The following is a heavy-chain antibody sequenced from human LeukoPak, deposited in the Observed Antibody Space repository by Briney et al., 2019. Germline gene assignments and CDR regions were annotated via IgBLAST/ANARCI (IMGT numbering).Heavy chain of an antibody. CDR1: GFTFRSYA. V-gene: IGHV3-30-3*01. D-gene: IGHD3-22*01. Sequence: GRSLRLSCAASGFTFRSYAMHWVRQAPGKGLEWVAVISYDGSNKYYADSVKGRFTISRDNSKNTLYLQMNSLRAEDTAVYYCAALWYYDSSGYRADAFDIWGQGTMVTVSS. CDR3: AALWYYDSSGYRADAFDI. J-gene: IGHJ3*02. CDR2: ISYDGSNK.